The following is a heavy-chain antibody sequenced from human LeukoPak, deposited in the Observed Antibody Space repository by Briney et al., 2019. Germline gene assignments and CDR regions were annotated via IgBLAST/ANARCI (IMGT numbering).Heavy chain of an antibody. Sequence: GGSLRLSCAASGFTFSSYALNWVRQAPGKGLEWVSYISSSGSTIYYADSVKGRFTISRDNAKNSLYLQMNSLRAEDTAVYYCARVSSSWYGDYWGQGTLVTVSS. CDR2: ISSSGSTI. J-gene: IGHJ4*02. D-gene: IGHD6-13*01. V-gene: IGHV3-48*03. CDR3: ARVSSSWYGDY. CDR1: GFTFSSYA.